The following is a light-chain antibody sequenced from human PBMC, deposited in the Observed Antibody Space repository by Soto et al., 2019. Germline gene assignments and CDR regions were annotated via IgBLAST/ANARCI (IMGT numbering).Light chain of an antibody. CDR1: QGIFTY. V-gene: IGKV1-9*01. J-gene: IGKJ4*01. CDR3: QQLNTYPFT. CDR2: AAS. Sequence: IQLTQSPSSLSASVGDRVTITCRASQGIFTYLAWYQQKAGKAPKLLIFAASTLQSGVPSRFSGSGSGTDFTLTISSLQPEDFATYYCQQLNTYPFTFGGGTKVEIK.